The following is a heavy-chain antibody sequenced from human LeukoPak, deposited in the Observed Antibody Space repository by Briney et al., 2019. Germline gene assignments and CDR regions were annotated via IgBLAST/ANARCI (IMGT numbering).Heavy chain of an antibody. V-gene: IGHV5-10-1*01. CDR3: ARGLSKDY. Sequence: LGESLKISCEGSGYSFTSYWISWVRQMPGKGLESMGRIDPSDSYTNYSPSFQSHVTISAAKSISTAYLQWSSLKASDTAMYYCARGLSKDYWGQGTLVTVSS. CDR1: GYSFTSYW. CDR2: IDPSDSYT. J-gene: IGHJ4*02. D-gene: IGHD2-2*01.